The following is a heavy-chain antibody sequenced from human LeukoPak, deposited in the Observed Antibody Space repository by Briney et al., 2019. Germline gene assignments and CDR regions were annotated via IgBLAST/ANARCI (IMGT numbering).Heavy chain of an antibody. CDR2: IKSKTDGGTT. CDR1: GFTFSNAW. D-gene: IGHD4-17*01. CDR3: TTDRVLLYGDYGGYYYYYMDV. Sequence: GGSLRLSCAASGFTFSNAWMSWVRQAPGKGLEWVGRIKSKTDGGTTDYAAPVRGRFTISRDDSKNTLYLQMNSLKTEDTSVYYCTTDRVLLYGDYGGYYYYYMDVWGKGTTVTVSS. J-gene: IGHJ6*03. V-gene: IGHV3-15*01.